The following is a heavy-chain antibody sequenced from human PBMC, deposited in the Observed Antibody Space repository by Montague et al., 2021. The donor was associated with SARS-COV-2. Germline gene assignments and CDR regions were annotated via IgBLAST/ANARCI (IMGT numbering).Heavy chain of an antibody. CDR3: ARESDSYPSGTQYFDL. CDR1: GDSVSSNSAA. V-gene: IGHV6-1*01. CDR2: TYHRSKWYN. J-gene: IGHJ2*01. D-gene: IGHD5-18*01. Sequence: CAISGDSVSSNSAAWNWIRQSPSRGLEWLGRTYHRSKWYNDYAVSVKSRITINPDTSKNQFSLQLNSVTPEDTAVYFCARESDSYPSGTQYFDLWGRGTLVTVSS.